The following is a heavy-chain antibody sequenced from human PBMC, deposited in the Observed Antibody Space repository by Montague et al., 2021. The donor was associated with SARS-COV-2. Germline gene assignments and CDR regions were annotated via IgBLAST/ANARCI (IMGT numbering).Heavy chain of an antibody. CDR2: TYYGSSWNT. J-gene: IGHJ3*02. D-gene: IGHD1-7*01. V-gene: IGHV6-1*01. Sequence: CAISGDSVSRNSPAWNWIRQSPSRGREWLGRTYYGSSWNTDYAVSVKSRITISPDTSKNQFSLHLNSVTPEDTAVYYCARGWNYAFDIWSQGTMVTVSS. CDR1: GDSVSRNSPA. CDR3: ARGWNYAFDI.